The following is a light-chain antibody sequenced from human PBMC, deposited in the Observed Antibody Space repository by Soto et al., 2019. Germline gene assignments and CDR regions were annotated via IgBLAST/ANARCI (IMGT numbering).Light chain of an antibody. CDR2: DVS. V-gene: IGLV2-11*01. CDR1: SSDVGFYNY. CDR3: CSYAGSYTVI. J-gene: IGLJ2*01. Sequence: QSVLTQPRSVSGSPGQSVTISCTGTSSDVGFYNYVSWYQQHPGKAPKLMIYDVSGRPSGVPDRFSGSKSGNTASLTISGLQADDEAEYYCCSYAGSYTVIFGGGTKLTVL.